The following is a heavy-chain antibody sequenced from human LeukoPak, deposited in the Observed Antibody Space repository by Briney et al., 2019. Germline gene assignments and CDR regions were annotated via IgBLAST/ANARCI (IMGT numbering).Heavy chain of an antibody. D-gene: IGHD3-22*01. CDR2: ISASGGST. V-gene: IGHV3-23*01. Sequence: GGSLRLSCAASSFTFSSYGMSWVRQAPGKGLEWVSGISASGGSTYYADSVKGRFTISRDNSKNTLYLQMNSLRAEDTAVYYCAKDRLPLSSAYYYLPFDYWGQGTLVTVSP. J-gene: IGHJ4*02. CDR3: AKDRLPLSSAYYYLPFDY. CDR1: SFTFSSYG.